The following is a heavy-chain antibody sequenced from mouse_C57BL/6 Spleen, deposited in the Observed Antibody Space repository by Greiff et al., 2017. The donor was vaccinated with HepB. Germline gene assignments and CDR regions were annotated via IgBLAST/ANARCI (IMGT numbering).Heavy chain of an antibody. V-gene: IGHV1-82*01. CDR2: IYPGDGDT. CDR1: GYAFSSSW. Sequence: LVESGPELVKPGASVKISCKASGYAFSSSWMNWVKQRPGKGLEWIGRIYPGDGDTNYNGKFKGKATLTADKSSSTAYMQLSSLTSEDSAVYFCAREALYGSTYLDVWGTGTTGTVSS. D-gene: IGHD1-1*01. CDR3: AREALYGSTYLDV. J-gene: IGHJ1*03.